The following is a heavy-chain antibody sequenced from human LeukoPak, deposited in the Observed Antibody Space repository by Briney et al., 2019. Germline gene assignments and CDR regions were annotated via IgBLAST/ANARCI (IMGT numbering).Heavy chain of an antibody. CDR2: IYYSGST. Sequence: SETLSLTCTVSGGSISSSSYYWGWIRQPPGKGLEWIGSIYYSGSTYYSPSLKSPVTISVDTSKNQFSINMSSVTAPGTAAYYSARDPHYDFWSGYPNWFDPWGQGTLVTVSS. CDR1: GGSISSSSYY. CDR3: ARDPHYDFWSGYPNWFDP. D-gene: IGHD3-3*01. J-gene: IGHJ5*02. V-gene: IGHV4-39*07.